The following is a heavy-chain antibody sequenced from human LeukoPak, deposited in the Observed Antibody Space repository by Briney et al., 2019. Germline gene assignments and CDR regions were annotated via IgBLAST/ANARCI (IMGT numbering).Heavy chain of an antibody. CDR2: ISGSGGST. D-gene: IGHD3-3*01. Sequence: PGGSLRLSCAASGFTFTNYAMYWVRQAPGKGLEWVSAISGSGGSTYYADSVKGRFSISRDNSKNTLYLQMNSLRAEDTAVYYCAKGRFLAYYHYMDVWGKGTTVTVSS. CDR3: AKGRFLAYYHYMDV. V-gene: IGHV3-23*01. CDR1: GFTFTNYA. J-gene: IGHJ6*03.